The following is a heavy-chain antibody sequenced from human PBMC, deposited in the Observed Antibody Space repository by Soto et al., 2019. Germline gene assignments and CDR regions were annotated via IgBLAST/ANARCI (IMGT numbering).Heavy chain of an antibody. CDR2: IIPIFGTA. V-gene: IGHV1-69*05. CDR1: GGTFSSYA. D-gene: IGHD3-10*01. J-gene: IGHJ4*02. CDR3: ARGRASGSYYLLDY. Sequence: ASVKVSCKASGGTFSSYAISWVRQAPGQGLEWMGGIIPIFGTANYAQKFQGRVTITRDTAIRTAYMEVSRLRSDDTAVYYCARGRASGSYYLLDYWGQGTLVTVSS.